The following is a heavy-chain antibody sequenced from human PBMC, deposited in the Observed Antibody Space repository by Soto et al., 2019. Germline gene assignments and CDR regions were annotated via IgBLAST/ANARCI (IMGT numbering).Heavy chain of an antibody. CDR2: IYWDDHN. J-gene: IGHJ5*02. Sequence: SGATLVHPTQTLTLTCSFSGFSLTSRAVGVCWSRQPPGKALEWLALIYWDDHNHYSPSMRTRITVTKDTSKNQVVLRMSKLDPGETATYYCAHGTGWLFYXWGQGTLVTVSX. CDR3: AHGTGWLFYX. V-gene: IGHV2-5*02. D-gene: IGHD6-19*01. CDR1: GFSLTSRAVG.